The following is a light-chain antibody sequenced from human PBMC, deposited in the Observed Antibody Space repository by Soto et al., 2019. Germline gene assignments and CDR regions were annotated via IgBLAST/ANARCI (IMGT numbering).Light chain of an antibody. CDR3: QQYNSYPKT. V-gene: IGKV1-5*03. J-gene: IGKJ2*01. Sequence: DVQMTQSPSTLSASIGDTVTITCRASQSIDAWLAWYQQKPGRPPKLLIYRASILENGVPSRFRGRGSGTEFTLTISGLRPDDLGTYFCQQYNSYPKTFGEGTKLDI. CDR1: QSIDAW. CDR2: RAS.